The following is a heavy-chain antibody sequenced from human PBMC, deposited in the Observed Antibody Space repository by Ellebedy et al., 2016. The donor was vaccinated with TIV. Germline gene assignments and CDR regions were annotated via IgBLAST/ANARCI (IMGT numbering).Heavy chain of an antibody. D-gene: IGHD6-19*01. CDR3: ARASYSSGWADY. V-gene: IGHV1-24*01. J-gene: IGHJ4*02. CDR2: FDPEDGET. Sequence: AASVKVSCKVSGYTLTELSMHWVRQAPGKGLEWMGGFDPEDGETIYAQKLQGRVTMTTDTSTSTAYMELRSLRSDDTAVYYCARASYSSGWADYWGQGTLVTVSS. CDR1: GYTLTELS.